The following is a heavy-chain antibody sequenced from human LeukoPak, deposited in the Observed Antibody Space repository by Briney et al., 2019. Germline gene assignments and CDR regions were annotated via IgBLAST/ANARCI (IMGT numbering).Heavy chain of an antibody. J-gene: IGHJ4*02. CDR3: ARRSGIAVAGAFDY. CDR2: ISGSGGSK. D-gene: IGHD6-19*01. V-gene: IGHV3-23*01. CDR1: GFTFSSYG. Sequence: GGSLRLSCAASGFTFSSYGMSWVRQAPGKGLEWVSLISGSGGSKYYGDSVKGRFTISRDNSKNTLYLQMNSLRAEDTAVYYCARRSGIAVAGAFDYWGQGTLVTVSS.